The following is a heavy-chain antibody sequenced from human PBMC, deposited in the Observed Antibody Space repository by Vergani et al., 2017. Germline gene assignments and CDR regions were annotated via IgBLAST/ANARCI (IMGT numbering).Heavy chain of an antibody. D-gene: IGHD3-22*01. Sequence: QVQLVESGGGVVQPGRSLRLSCAASGFTFSNYGMHWVRQAPGKGLEWVAVIWYDGSNKNFADSVKGRFTISRDNSKNTLYLQMNSLRAEDTAVYYCARARYYDSSGYSYAFDIWGQGTVVTVSS. CDR3: ARARYYDSSGYSYAFDI. V-gene: IGHV3-33*01. CDR2: IWYDGSNK. J-gene: IGHJ3*02. CDR1: GFTFSNYG.